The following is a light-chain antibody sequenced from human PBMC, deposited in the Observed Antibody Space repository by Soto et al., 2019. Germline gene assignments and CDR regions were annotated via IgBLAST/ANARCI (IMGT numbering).Light chain of an antibody. V-gene: IGKV1-5*03. CDR3: EQYNRYPDV. Sequence: DIQMTQSPSTLSASIGDRVTITCRASQSISRWSAWYQQKPGKAPKLLIYKASSLEIGVPSRFSGSGSGTEFSLCSSSLQPDDFATYYCEQYNRYPDVFGQGSKLEI. CDR2: KAS. J-gene: IGKJ2*01. CDR1: QSISRW.